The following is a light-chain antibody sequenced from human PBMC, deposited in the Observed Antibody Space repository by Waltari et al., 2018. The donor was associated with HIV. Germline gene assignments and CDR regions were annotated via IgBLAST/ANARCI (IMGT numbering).Light chain of an antibody. CDR1: QSVSSSF. J-gene: IGKJ1*01. CDR3: QQYGSSPPT. Sequence: EIVLTQSPGTLSLSPGERATLSCRASQSVSSSFLAWYQQKPGQAPRLLMYGASNRAGGIPDRVSGSGSGTDFTLTISRLEPEDFAMYYCQQYGSSPPTFGQGTKVEVK. V-gene: IGKV3-20*01. CDR2: GAS.